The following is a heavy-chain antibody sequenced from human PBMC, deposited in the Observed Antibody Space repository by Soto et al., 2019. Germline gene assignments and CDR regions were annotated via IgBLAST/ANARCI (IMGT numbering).Heavy chain of an antibody. V-gene: IGHV4-31*03. J-gene: IGHJ5*02. Sequence: SETLYLSSTVSGGSITSGGYYWSWIRQHPGKGLEWIGYIYYSGFTYYNPSLKSRVTISVDTSKNQFSLKLSSVTAADTAVYYCARSVFPWGQGTLVTVSS. CDR3: ARSVFP. CDR2: IYYSGFT. CDR1: GGSITSGGYY.